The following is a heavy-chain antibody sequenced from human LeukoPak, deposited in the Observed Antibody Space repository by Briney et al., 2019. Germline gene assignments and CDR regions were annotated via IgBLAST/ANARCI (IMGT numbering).Heavy chain of an antibody. V-gene: IGHV1-69*06. D-gene: IGHD3-10*01. CDR3: AREGWFGELFPPTLDY. Sequence: SVKVSCKASGGTFSSYAVSWVRQAPGQGLEWMGGIIPIFGTANYAQKFQGRVTITADKSTSTAYMELSSLRSEDTAVYYCAREGWFGELFPPTLDYWGQGTLVTVSS. J-gene: IGHJ4*02. CDR2: IIPIFGTA. CDR1: GGTFSSYA.